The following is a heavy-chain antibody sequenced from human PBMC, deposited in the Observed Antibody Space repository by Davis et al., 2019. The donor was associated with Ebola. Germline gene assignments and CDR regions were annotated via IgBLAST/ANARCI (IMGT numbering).Heavy chain of an antibody. CDR3: ARGKYSSGWYRRYNWFDP. CDR2: IYYSGST. CDR1: GGSISSYY. V-gene: IGHV4-59*12. Sequence: SETLSLTCTVSGGSISSYYWSWIRQPPGKGLEWIGYIYYSGSTNYNPSLKSRVTISVDTSKNQFSLKLSSVTAADTAVYYCARGKYSSGWYRRYNWFDPWGQGTLVTVSS. J-gene: IGHJ5*02. D-gene: IGHD6-19*01.